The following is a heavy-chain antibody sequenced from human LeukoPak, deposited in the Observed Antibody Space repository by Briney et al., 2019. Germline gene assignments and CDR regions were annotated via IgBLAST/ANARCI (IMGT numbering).Heavy chain of an antibody. D-gene: IGHD7-27*01. Sequence: GGSLRLSCAASGFTLSNYFMSWVRQAPGKGLEWVANIKEDGSLTHYVDSVKGRFTISRDNAKNSLYLQMNSLRAEDTALYYCAKDIADWGYVYDYWGQGTLVTVSS. V-gene: IGHV3-7*03. CDR2: IKEDGSLT. CDR3: AKDIADWGYVYDY. CDR1: GFTLSNYF. J-gene: IGHJ4*02.